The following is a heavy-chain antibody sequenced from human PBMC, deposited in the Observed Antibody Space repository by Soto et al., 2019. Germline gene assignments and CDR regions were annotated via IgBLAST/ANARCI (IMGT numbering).Heavy chain of an antibody. J-gene: IGHJ4*02. CDR2: IYYSGST. CDR3: ASRHSSPYFDY. CDR1: GGSISSGDYY. V-gene: IGHV4-30-4*01. D-gene: IGHD6-13*01. Sequence: SETLSLTYTVSGGSISSGDYYWSWIRQPPGKGLGWIGSIYYSGSTYYNPSLKSRVTISVDTSKNQFSLKLNSVTAADTAVYYCASRHSSPYFDYWGQGTLVTVSS.